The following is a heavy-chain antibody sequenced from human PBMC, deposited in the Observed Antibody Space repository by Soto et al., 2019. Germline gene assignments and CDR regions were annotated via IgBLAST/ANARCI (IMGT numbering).Heavy chain of an antibody. CDR2: ISPRRDNT. Sequence: QVQLVQSGAEVKKPGASVRISCKASGYTFTNFYLHWVRQAPGQGLEWMGIISPRRDNTWYAQKFQGRVTMTRDTATSTVYMEVSGLRSEDTAIYYCARNVSFGERRGPNDFDYWGQGTLLTVSS. V-gene: IGHV1-46*01. D-gene: IGHD1-1*01. CDR3: ARNVSFGERRGPNDFDY. J-gene: IGHJ4*02. CDR1: GYTFTNFY.